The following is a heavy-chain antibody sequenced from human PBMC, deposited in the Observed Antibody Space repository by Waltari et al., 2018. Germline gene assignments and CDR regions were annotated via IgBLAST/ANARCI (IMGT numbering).Heavy chain of an antibody. Sequence: EVQLVESGGGLVQPGRSLRLSCTASGFTFGDYAMSWFRQAPGTGLAWVGFIRSKAYGGTTEDAASVKGRFTISRDNAKNSLYLQRNSLRAEDTAVYYCARFQEDIAARPSVLDYYGMDVWGQGTTVTVSS. CDR1: GFTFGDYA. CDR3: ARFQEDIAARPSVLDYYGMDV. V-gene: IGHV3-49*03. CDR2: IRSKAYGGTT. J-gene: IGHJ6*02. D-gene: IGHD6-6*01.